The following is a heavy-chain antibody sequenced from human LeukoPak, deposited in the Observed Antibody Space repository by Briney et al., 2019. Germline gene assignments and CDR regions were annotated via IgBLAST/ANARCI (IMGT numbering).Heavy chain of an antibody. CDR3: ARGQGTVTTH. V-gene: IGHV4-59*12. J-gene: IGHJ4*02. CDR1: GGSINSYY. D-gene: IGHD4-17*01. CDR2: IFYSGSA. Sequence: PSETLSLTCTVSGGSINSYYWSWIRQPPGKGLEWIGYIFYSGSANYHPSLKSRVTISLDTSKNQFSLKLSSVTAADTAVYYCARGQGTVTTHWGQGTLVTVSS.